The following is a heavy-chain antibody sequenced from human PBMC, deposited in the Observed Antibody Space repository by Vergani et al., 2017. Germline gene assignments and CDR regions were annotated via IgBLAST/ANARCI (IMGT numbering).Heavy chain of an antibody. V-gene: IGHV2-5*01. Sequence: QITLKESGPTLVKPTQTLTLTCTFSGFSLSTSGVGVGWIRQPPGKALEWLALIYWNDDKRYCPSLKSRLTITKDTSKTQVVLTVTNMDPVDTATYYCAQRALDDYGDYVQRGPAGFDYWGQGTLVTVSS. CDR1: GFSLSTSGVG. J-gene: IGHJ4*02. D-gene: IGHD4-17*01. CDR2: IYWNDDK. CDR3: AQRALDDYGDYVQRGPAGFDY.